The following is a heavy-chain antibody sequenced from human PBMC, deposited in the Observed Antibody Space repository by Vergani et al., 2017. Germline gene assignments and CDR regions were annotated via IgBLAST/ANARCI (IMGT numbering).Heavy chain of an antibody. CDR1: GGSISSYY. CDR3: ARDGYSYGYGYYYYYGMDV. D-gene: IGHD5-18*01. V-gene: IGHV4-4*07. CDR2: IYTSGST. Sequence: QVQLQESGPGLVKPSETLSLTCTVSGGSISSYYWSWIRQPAGKGLEWIGRIYTSGSTNYNPSLKSRVTMAVDTSKNQFSLKLSSVTAADTAVYYCARDGYSYGYGYYYYYGMDVWGQGTTVTVSS. J-gene: IGHJ6*02.